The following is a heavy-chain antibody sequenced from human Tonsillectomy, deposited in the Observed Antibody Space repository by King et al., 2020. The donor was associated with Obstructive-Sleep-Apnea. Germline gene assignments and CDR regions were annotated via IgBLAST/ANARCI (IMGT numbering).Heavy chain of an antibody. V-gene: IGHV3-30*04. Sequence: VQLVESGGGVVQPGRSLRLSCAASGFTFSSYAMHWVRQAPGKGLEWVAVISYDGSNKYYADSVKGRFTISRDNSKNTLYLQMNSLRVEDTAVYYCARVSRVVRGPFDYWGQGTLVTVSS. CDR3: ARVSRVVRGPFDY. J-gene: IGHJ4*02. D-gene: IGHD3-10*01. CDR1: GFTFSSYA. CDR2: ISYDGSNK.